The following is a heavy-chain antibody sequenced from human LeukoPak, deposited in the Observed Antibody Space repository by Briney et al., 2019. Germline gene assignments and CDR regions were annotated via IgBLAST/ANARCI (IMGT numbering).Heavy chain of an antibody. V-gene: IGHV3-30*02. CDR3: ARGNGNYDWFDP. Sequence: PGGSLRLSCAASGFTFSSYGMHWVRKAPGKGLEWVAFIRYDGSNKYYADSVKGRFTISRDNSKNTLYLQMNSLRAEDTAVYYCARGNGNYDWFDPWGQGTLVTVSS. J-gene: IGHJ5*02. D-gene: IGHD4-17*01. CDR2: IRYDGSNK. CDR1: GFTFSSYG.